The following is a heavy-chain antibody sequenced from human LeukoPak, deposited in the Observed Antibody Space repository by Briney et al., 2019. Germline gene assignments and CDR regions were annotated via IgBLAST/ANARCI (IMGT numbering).Heavy chain of an antibody. Sequence: GGSLRLSCAASGVTVSSNYMSGGRQAPGKELEWGSSIYSGVSTYYADSVKAKFPISRDNSKNTLYLQMNSLSAEDTAVYYCARGHDSRGSLPYYFDYWGQGTLVTVSS. CDR3: ARGHDSRGSLPYYFDY. CDR2: IYSGVST. J-gene: IGHJ4*02. D-gene: IGHD3-22*01. CDR1: GVTVSSNY. V-gene: IGHV3-66*01.